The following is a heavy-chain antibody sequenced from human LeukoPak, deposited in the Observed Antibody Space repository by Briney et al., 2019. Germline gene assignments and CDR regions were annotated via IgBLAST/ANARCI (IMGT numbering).Heavy chain of an antibody. CDR3: ARDHGWTGSNWFDP. CDR1: VYTFTSDA. Sequence: AAVKVSFMASVYTFTSDAMHWVRQAPGQRRGWRGWINAGNGNTKYSQEVRGRVTITRDTSASTAYMELSSLRSEDMAVYYCARDHGWTGSNWFDPWGQGTLVTVSS. J-gene: IGHJ5*02. D-gene: IGHD3/OR15-3a*01. CDR2: INAGNGNT. V-gene: IGHV1-3*03.